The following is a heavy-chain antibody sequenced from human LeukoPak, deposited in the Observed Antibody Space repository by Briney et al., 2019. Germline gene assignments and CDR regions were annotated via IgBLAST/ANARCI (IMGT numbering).Heavy chain of an antibody. Sequence: ASVKVSCKASGYTFTSYDINWVRQATGQGLEWMGWMNSNSGNTGYAQKFQGRVTMTRNTSISTAYMELSSLRSEDTAVYYCARAGTAYCGGDCYSNGWFDPWGQGTLVTVSS. D-gene: IGHD2-21*02. CDR3: ARAGTAYCGGDCYSNGWFDP. CDR1: GYTFTSYD. CDR2: MNSNSGNT. J-gene: IGHJ5*02. V-gene: IGHV1-8*01.